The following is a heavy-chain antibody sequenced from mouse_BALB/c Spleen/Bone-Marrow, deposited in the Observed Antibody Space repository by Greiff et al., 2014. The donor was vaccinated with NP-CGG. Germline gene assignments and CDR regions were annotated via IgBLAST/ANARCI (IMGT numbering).Heavy chain of an antibody. Sequence: VKLMESGPGLVAPSQSLSITCTVSGFSLTSYGVRWVRQPPGKGLEWLGVIWAGGSTNYNSALMSRLSISKDNSKSQVFLKMNSLQTDDTAMYYCARDRDYGNYGWFAYWGQGTLVTVSA. D-gene: IGHD2-1*01. CDR3: ARDRDYGNYGWFAY. V-gene: IGHV2-9*02. CDR1: GFSLTSYG. J-gene: IGHJ3*01. CDR2: IWAGGST.